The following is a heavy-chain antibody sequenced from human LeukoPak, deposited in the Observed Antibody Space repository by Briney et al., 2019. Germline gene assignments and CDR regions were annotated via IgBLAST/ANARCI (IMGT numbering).Heavy chain of an antibody. D-gene: IGHD6-13*01. V-gene: IGHV4-39*01. CDR1: GGSISSSSFY. CDR2: IYYSGST. Sequence: SETLFLTCTVSGGSISSSSFYWGWIRQPPGKGLEWIGSIYYSGSTYYNPSLKSRVTISVDTSKNQFSLKLSSVTATDTAVYYCARHSGPYTSSWFDYWGQGTLVTVSS. CDR3: ARHSGPYTSSWFDY. J-gene: IGHJ4*02.